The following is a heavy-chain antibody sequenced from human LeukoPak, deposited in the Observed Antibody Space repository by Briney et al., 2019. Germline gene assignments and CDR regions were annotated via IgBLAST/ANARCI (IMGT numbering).Heavy chain of an antibody. V-gene: IGHV3-23*01. D-gene: IGHD3-22*01. J-gene: IGHJ4*02. CDR3: ARDLNYYDSSGYGH. CDR1: GFTFSSYA. CDR2: ISGSGGST. Sequence: GGSLRLSCAASGFTFSSYAMSWVRQAPGKGLEWVSAISGSGGSTYYADSVKGRFTISRDNSKSTLYLQMNSLRAEDTAVYYCARDLNYYDSSGYGHWGQGTLVTVSS.